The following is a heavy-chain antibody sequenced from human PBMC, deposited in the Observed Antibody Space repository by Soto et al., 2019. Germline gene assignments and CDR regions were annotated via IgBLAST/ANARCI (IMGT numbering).Heavy chain of an antibody. Sequence: AKASFKASGYTFTCYSMYWGRPAPGQKPEWMGWINAGNGNTKYSQKFQGRVTMTRDTSTSTVYMELSSLRSEDTAVYYCASAMITFGGVIALDAFDIWGQGTMVTVSS. J-gene: IGHJ3*02. D-gene: IGHD3-16*02. CDR3: ASAMITFGGVIALDAFDI. CDR1: GYTFTCYS. V-gene: IGHV1-3*01. CDR2: INAGNGNT.